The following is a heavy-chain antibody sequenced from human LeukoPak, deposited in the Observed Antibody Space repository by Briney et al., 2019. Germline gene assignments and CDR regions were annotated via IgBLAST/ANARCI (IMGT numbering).Heavy chain of an antibody. V-gene: IGHV3-7*04. Sequence: GGSLRLSCAGSGFNFGDYGVTWVRQAPGRGLEWVANIKDDGSEKYSVDSVKGRFTISRDNAKNLLYLQMSSLRAEDTAVYYCARARIDYWGQGTLVTVSS. CDR3: ARARIDY. J-gene: IGHJ4*02. CDR1: GFNFGDYG. D-gene: IGHD1-14*01. CDR2: IKDDGSEK.